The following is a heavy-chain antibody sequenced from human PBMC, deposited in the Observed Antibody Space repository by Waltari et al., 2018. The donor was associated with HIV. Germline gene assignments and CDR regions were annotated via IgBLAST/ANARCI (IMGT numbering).Heavy chain of an antibody. D-gene: IGHD1-20*01. CDR2: INPNSGGT. CDR3: ARGIRLV. J-gene: IGHJ4*02. Sequence: QVQLVQSGAAVKKPGASVTVSWKASGYTFTGYYIHWVRQAPGQGLEWMGCINPNSGGTNYAQKFQGRVTMTRDTSTSTSYMELNRLRSDDTAVYYCARGIRLVWGQGTLVTVSS. V-gene: IGHV1-2*02. CDR1: GYTFTGYY.